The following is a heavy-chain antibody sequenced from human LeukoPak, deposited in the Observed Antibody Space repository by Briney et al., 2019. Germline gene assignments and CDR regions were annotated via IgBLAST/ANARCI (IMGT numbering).Heavy chain of an antibody. CDR3: AELGITMIGGV. V-gene: IGHV3-7*01. CDR1: GFTFTTYW. Sequence: GESLRLSCAASGFTFTTYWMSWVRQPPGKGLEWVANIKQDGTEKYYVDSVKGRFTISRDNAKNSLYLQMNSLRAEDTAVYYCAELGITMIGGVWGKGTTVTISS. CDR2: IKQDGTEK. D-gene: IGHD3-10*02. J-gene: IGHJ6*04.